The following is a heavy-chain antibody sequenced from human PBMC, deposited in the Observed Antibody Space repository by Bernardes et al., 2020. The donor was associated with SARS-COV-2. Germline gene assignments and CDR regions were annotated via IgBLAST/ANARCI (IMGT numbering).Heavy chain of an antibody. CDR3: ARIDEVTGRDY. Sequence: SETLSLTCSVSGGSISSSGYFWGWTRQPPGKKLEWMGTIYYSGMSFYNPSLKSRVTMSVDTSKNEFSLRLSSVTAADTAVYYCARIDEVTGRDYWGQGTLVTVSS. CDR2: IYYSGMS. CDR1: GGSISSSGYF. V-gene: IGHV4-39*01. D-gene: IGHD6-19*01. J-gene: IGHJ4*02.